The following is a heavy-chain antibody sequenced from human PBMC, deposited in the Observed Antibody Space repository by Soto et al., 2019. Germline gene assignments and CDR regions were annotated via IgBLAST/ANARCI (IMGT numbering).Heavy chain of an antibody. J-gene: IGHJ6*02. CDR1: GYGFTSYW. CDR2: IYPGDSDT. V-gene: IGHV5-51*01. CDR3: ARRGDILTGYSPYYYYYGMDV. Sequence: PGESLKISCKGSGYGFTSYWIGWVRQMPGKGLEWMGIIYPGDSDTRYSPSFQGQVTISADKSISTAYLQWSSLKASDTAMYYCARRGDILTGYSPYYYYYGMDVWGQGTTVTVSS. D-gene: IGHD3-9*01.